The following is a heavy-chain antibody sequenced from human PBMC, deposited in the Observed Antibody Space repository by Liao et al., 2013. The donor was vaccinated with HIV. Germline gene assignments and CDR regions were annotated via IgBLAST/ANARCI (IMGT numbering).Heavy chain of an antibody. CDR2: IYTSGNT. V-gene: IGHV4-61*02. Sequence: QVQLQESGPGLVKPSQTLSLTCSVSGGSISSGSYYWSWIRQPAGKGLEWIGHIYTSGNTNYNPSLKSRVTISVDTSKNQFSLKLSSVTAADTAVYYCACRWDGAFDVWGQGTMVTVSS. CDR3: ACRWDGAFDV. D-gene: IGHD1-26*01. J-gene: IGHJ3*01. CDR1: GGSISSGSYY.